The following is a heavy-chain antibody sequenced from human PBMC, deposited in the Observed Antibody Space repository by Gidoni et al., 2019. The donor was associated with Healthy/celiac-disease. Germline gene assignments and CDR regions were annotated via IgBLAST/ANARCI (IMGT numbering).Heavy chain of an antibody. CDR2: INHSGST. V-gene: IGHV4-34*01. CDR1: GGSFSGYY. Sequence: QVQLQQWGAGLLKPSETLSLTCAVYGGSFSGYYWSWIRQPPGKGLEWIGEINHSGSTNYNPSLKSRVTISVDTSKNQFSLKLSSVTAADTAVYYCARGLGSSYYYYYYGMDVWGQGTTVTVSS. D-gene: IGHD6-6*01. J-gene: IGHJ6*02. CDR3: ARGLGSSYYYYYYGMDV.